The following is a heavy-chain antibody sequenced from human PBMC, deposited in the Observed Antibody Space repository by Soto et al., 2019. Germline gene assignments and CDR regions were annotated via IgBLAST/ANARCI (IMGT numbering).Heavy chain of an antibody. J-gene: IGHJ5*02. CDR1: GGSISSSSW. Sequence: PSETLSLTCAVSGGSISSSSWWSWVRQPPGKGLEWIGEIYHSGSTNYNPSLKSRVTISVDKSKSQFSLKLSSVTAADTAVYYCARYSSGWYRWRRWFDPWGQGTLVTVSS. CDR3: ARYSSGWYRWRRWFDP. V-gene: IGHV4-4*02. CDR2: IYHSGST. D-gene: IGHD6-19*01.